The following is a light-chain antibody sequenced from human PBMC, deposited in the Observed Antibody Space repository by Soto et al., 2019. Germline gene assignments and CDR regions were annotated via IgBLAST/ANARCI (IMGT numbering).Light chain of an antibody. CDR1: QSVSSN. CDR3: QQYFNWPLTWT. Sequence: ESVLTQSPGTLSLSPGERATLSCRASQSVSSNYLAWYQQKPGQAPRLLVYGASTRATGVPARFSGSGSGIEFTLTISSLQSEDSAFYYCQQYFNWPLTWTFGPGTKVQIK. V-gene: IGKV3-15*01. CDR2: GAS. J-gene: IGKJ3*01.